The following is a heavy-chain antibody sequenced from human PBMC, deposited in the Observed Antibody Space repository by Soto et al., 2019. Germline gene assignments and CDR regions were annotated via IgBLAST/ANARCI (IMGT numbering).Heavy chain of an antibody. CDR1: GYSFTSYW. Sequence: PGESLKISCKGSGYSFTSYWISWVRQMRGRGLEWMGRIDPSDSYTNYSPSFQGHVTISADKSISTAYLQWSSLKASDTAMYYCAADVGGQQPNYYYYGMDVWGQGTTVTVSS. CDR2: IDPSDSYT. J-gene: IGHJ6*02. D-gene: IGHD6-13*01. V-gene: IGHV5-10-1*01. CDR3: AADVGGQQPNYYYYGMDV.